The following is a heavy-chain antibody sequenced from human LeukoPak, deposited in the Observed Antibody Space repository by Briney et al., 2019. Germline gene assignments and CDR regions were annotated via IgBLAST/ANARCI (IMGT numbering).Heavy chain of an antibody. CDR3: AKGRGLGDLVVVTATDY. J-gene: IGHJ4*02. D-gene: IGHD2-21*02. V-gene: IGHV3-23*01. Sequence: PGGSLRLSCAASGFTFSSYAMSWVRQAPGKALEWVSAISGSGGSTYYADSVKGRFTISRDNSKNTLYLQMNSLRAEDTAVYYCAKGRGLGDLVVVTATDYWGQGTLVTVSS. CDR1: GFTFSSYA. CDR2: ISGSGGST.